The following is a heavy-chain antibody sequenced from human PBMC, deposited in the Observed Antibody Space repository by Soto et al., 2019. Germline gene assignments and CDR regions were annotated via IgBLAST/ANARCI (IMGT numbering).Heavy chain of an antibody. CDR2: IKPDGSET. CDR3: ARAGYCGRGCCYYFDY. D-gene: IGHD2-21*01. Sequence: EVQLVESGGGLVQPGGSLRLSCAVSGFTFGSYWMNWVRLIPGKGLEWVAYIKPDGSETYYVDPVKGRFTISRDNAKNSRYLQMSVVRVEDTSVYYFARAGYCGRGCCYYFDYRGEGTLVTVSS. CDR1: GFTFGSYW. J-gene: IGHJ4*02. V-gene: IGHV3-7*01.